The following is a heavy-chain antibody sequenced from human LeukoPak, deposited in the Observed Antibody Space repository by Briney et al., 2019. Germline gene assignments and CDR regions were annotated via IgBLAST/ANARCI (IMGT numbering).Heavy chain of an antibody. D-gene: IGHD2-15*01. Sequence: SETLSLTCTVSGGSISTYYWSWIRQPPGKGLEWIGYIYYSGSTNYNPSLKSRVTISVDTSKNQFSLKLSSVTAADTAVYYCARETNCSGGSCYSRYFDYWGQGTLVTVSS. V-gene: IGHV4-59*01. J-gene: IGHJ4*02. CDR2: IYYSGST. CDR1: GGSISTYY. CDR3: ARETNCSGGSCYSRYFDY.